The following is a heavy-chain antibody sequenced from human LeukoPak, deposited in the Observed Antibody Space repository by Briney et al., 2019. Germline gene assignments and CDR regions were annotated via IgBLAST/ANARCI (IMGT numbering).Heavy chain of an antibody. J-gene: IGHJ3*02. D-gene: IGHD6-6*01. CDR2: FDPEDGET. CDR3: ATVEIKQLVGVFDI. Sequence: ASVKVSCKVSGYTLTELSMHWVRQAPGKGLEWMGNFDPEDGETIYAQKFQGRVTMTEDTSTDTAYIELRSLRSEDTAVYYCATVEIKQLVGVFDIWGQGTMVTVSS. V-gene: IGHV1-24*01. CDR1: GYTLTELS.